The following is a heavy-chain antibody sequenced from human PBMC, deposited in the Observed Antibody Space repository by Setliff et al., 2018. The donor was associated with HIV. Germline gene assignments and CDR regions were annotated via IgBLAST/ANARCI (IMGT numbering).Heavy chain of an antibody. D-gene: IGHD4-4*01. CDR1: GYTFTGYY. V-gene: IGHV1-2*02. CDR3: ARDDEMRTVTEHYYYGMGV. CDR2: INPNNGGT. Sequence: ASVKVSCKASGYTFTGYYVHWVRQAPGQGLEWMGWINPNNGGTNYAQKFQGRVTMTRDTSISTAYMELNRLRSDDTAVYYCARDDEMRTVTEHYYYGMGVWGQGTTVTVSS. J-gene: IGHJ6*02.